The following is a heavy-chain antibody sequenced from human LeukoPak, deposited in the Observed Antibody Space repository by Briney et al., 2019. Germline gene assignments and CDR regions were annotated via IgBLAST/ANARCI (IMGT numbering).Heavy chain of an antibody. V-gene: IGHV4-59*01. D-gene: IGHD1-26*01. CDR2: IYYSGST. Sequence: SETLSLTCTVSGGSISSYYWSWIRQPPGKGLEWLGYIYYSGSTNYNPSLKSRVTISVDTSKNQFSLKLSSVTAADTAVYYCARGIVGATAPFDYWGQGTLVTVSS. J-gene: IGHJ4*02. CDR3: ARGIVGATAPFDY. CDR1: GGSISSYY.